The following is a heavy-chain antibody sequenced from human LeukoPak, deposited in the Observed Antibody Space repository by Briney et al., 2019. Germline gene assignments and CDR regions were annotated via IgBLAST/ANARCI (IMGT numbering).Heavy chain of an antibody. CDR1: GFTLRNYA. CDR2: IGAGDKYT. V-gene: IGHV3-21*01. Sequence: GGSLRLSCAASGFTLRNYAMSWVRQAPGKGLEWVSSIGAGDKYTYHIDSVKGRFTITRDNAKNSLYLQMNSLRAEDTAVYYCARDLWVGWGQGTLVTVSS. J-gene: IGHJ4*02. CDR3: ARDLWVG. D-gene: IGHD2/OR15-2a*01.